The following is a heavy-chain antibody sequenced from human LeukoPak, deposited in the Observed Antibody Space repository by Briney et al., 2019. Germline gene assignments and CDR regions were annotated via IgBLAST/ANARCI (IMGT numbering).Heavy chain of an antibody. CDR3: ARRSSSLDY. D-gene: IGHD6-6*01. V-gene: IGHV4-59*08. CDR2: TYYSGST. J-gene: IGHJ4*02. CDR1: GGSISSYY. Sequence: PSETLSLTCTVSGGSISSYYWSWIRQPPGKGLEWIGYTYYSGSTNYNPSLKSRVTISVDTSKNQFSLKLSSVTAADTAVYYCARRSSSLDYWGQGTLVTVSS.